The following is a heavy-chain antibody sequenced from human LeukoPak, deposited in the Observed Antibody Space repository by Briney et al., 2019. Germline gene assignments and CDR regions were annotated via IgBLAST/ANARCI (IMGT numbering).Heavy chain of an antibody. CDR1: GFTFSSYG. V-gene: IGHV3-7*01. D-gene: IGHD4-17*01. J-gene: IGHJ6*03. CDR3: ARESTVTTSFLGRYYYYYYMDV. CDR2: IKQDGSEK. Sequence: SGGSLRLSCAASGFTFSSYGMHWVRQAPGKGLEWVANIKQDGSEKYYVDSVKGRFTISRDNAKNSLYLQMNSLRAEDTAVYYCARESTVTTSFLGRYYYYYYMDVWGKGTTVTVSS.